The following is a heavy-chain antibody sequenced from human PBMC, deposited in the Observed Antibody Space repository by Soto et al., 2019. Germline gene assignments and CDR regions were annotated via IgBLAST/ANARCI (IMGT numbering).Heavy chain of an antibody. Sequence: PGGSLRLSCAASGFTFSSYAMHWVRQAPGKGLEWLSVISYTGSYKNYIDSVKGRFTISRDNSKNTLFLHLSGLTIEDTALYYCARGGSYCASSSCFPAFDYWGPGSLVTVSS. CDR3: ARGGSYCASSSCFPAFDY. D-gene: IGHD2-2*01. V-gene: IGHV3-30-3*01. CDR1: GFTFSSYA. CDR2: ISYTGSYK. J-gene: IGHJ4*02.